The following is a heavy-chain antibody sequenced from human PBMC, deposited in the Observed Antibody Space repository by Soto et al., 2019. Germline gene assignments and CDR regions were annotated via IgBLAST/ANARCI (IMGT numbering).Heavy chain of an antibody. CDR2: ISAYNGNT. D-gene: IGHD3-10*01. CDR1: GYTFPSYG. Sequence: GASVKVSCKASGYTFPSYGITWVRQAPGQGLEWMGWISAYNGNTNYAQKLQGRVTMTTDTSTSTAYMGLRSLRSDDTAVYYCARDGPMDRAFDIWGQGTMVTVSS. CDR3: ARDGPMDRAFDI. V-gene: IGHV1-18*01. J-gene: IGHJ3*02.